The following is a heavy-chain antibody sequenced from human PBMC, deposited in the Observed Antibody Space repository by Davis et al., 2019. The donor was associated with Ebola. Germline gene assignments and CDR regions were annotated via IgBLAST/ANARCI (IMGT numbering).Heavy chain of an antibody. D-gene: IGHD7-27*01. Sequence: GESLKISCAASEFTFSSYWMHWVRQAPGKGLVWVSRINSDGRTTAYADSVKGRVTISRDNAKNTLYLQMNTLRAEDTAVYYCARGLGMGRRVDAFDIWGQGTMVTVSS. CDR3: ARGLGMGRRVDAFDI. J-gene: IGHJ3*02. CDR1: EFTFSSYW. CDR2: INSDGRTT. V-gene: IGHV3-74*01.